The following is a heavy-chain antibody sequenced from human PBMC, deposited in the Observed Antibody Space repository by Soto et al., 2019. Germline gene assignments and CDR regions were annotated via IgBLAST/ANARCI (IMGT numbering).Heavy chain of an antibody. CDR3: ARDPLSIAAAGTLGCHWFDP. CDR1: GYTFTSYY. D-gene: IGHD6-13*01. V-gene: IGHV1-46*01. J-gene: IGHJ5*02. Sequence: GASVKVSCKASGYTFTSYYMHWVRQAPGQGLEWMGIINPSGGSTSYAQKFQGRVTMTRDTSTSTVYMELSSLRSEDTAVYYCARDPLSIAAAGTLGCHWFDPWGQGTLVTVSS. CDR2: INPSGGST.